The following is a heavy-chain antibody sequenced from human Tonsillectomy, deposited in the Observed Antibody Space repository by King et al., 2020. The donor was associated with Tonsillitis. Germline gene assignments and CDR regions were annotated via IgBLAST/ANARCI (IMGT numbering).Heavy chain of an antibody. CDR2: IYYSGST. Sequence: VQLQESGPGLVKPSQTLSLTCTVSGGSVSSGGYYWTWIRQHPGKGLEWIGYIYYSGSTYYNPSLRSRITISVDTSKNQFSLKLSSVTAADTAVYYCARALRGVDTAMVKSVENYYYYYYMDVWGKGTTVTVS. CDR3: ARALRGVDTAMVKSVENYYYYYYMDV. CDR1: GGSVSSGGYY. J-gene: IGHJ6*03. D-gene: IGHD5-18*01. V-gene: IGHV4-31*03.